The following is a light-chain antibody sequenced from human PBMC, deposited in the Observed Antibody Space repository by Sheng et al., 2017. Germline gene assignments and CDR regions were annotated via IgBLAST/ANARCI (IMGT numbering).Light chain of an antibody. J-gene: IGKJ3*01. CDR3: QQRSNWPPGAT. CDR2: GAF. Sequence: EIVLTQSPATLSLSPGERATLSCRVSQDFGNNIAWLQQKPGQAPRLLIHGAFKRATGAPARFSGSGSGTDFTLTISSLEPEDFAVYYCQQRSNWPPGATFGPGTKVDIK. V-gene: IGKV3-11*01. CDR1: QDFGNN.